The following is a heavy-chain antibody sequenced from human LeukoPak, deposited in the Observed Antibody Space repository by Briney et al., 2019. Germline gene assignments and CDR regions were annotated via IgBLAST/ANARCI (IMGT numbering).Heavy chain of an antibody. Sequence: SETLSLTYTVSCGSISSYYWSSIRQPPRKGLESIGYIYYGGSTNYKPSLKSRVTISVDTSKNQFSLKLSSVTAADTAVYYCARGNGYSSGWYPPNWFDPWGQGTLVTVSS. CDR1: CGSISSYY. V-gene: IGHV4-59*01. D-gene: IGHD6-19*01. CDR2: IYYGGST. CDR3: ARGNGYSSGWYPPNWFDP. J-gene: IGHJ5*02.